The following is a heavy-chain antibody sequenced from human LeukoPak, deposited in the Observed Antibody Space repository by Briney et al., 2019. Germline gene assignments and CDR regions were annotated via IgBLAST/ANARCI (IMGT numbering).Heavy chain of an antibody. D-gene: IGHD2-21*02. CDR2: ISGSGGST. V-gene: IGHV3-23*01. Sequence: GGSLRLSCAASGFTFSSYAISWVRQAPGKGLEWVSVISGSGGSTSYADSVKGRFTISRDNSKNTLYLQMNSLRAEDTALYYCAKDRLSTPIAPRFDPWGQGTQVTVSS. CDR3: AKDRLSTPIAPRFDP. J-gene: IGHJ5*02. CDR1: GFTFSSYA.